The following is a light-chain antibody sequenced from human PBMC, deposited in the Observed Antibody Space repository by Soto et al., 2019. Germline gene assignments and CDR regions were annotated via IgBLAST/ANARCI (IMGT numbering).Light chain of an antibody. J-gene: IGLJ1*01. Sequence: QSALTQPASVSGSPGQSITISCTGTSSDIGGYNFVSWYQHHPGRAPKLMIYEVSNRPSGVSNRFSGSKSGDTASLTISVLQAEDEADYYYTSYRTTATLLYVFGTGTKLTVL. CDR2: EVS. V-gene: IGLV2-14*01. CDR3: TSYRTTATLLYV. CDR1: SSDIGGYNF.